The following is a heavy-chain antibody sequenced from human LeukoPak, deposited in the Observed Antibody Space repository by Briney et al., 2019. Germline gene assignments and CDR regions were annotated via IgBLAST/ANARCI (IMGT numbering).Heavy chain of an antibody. CDR3: ARERSGSFDY. J-gene: IGHJ4*02. Sequence: PGGSLRLSCAASGFTFSSCGMHWVRQAPGKGLEWVAVISYDGSNKYYADSVKGRFTISRDNSKNTLYLQMNSLRAEDTAVYYCARERSGSFDYWGQGTLVTVSS. CDR1: GFTFSSCG. CDR2: ISYDGSNK. V-gene: IGHV3-30*03. D-gene: IGHD6-19*01.